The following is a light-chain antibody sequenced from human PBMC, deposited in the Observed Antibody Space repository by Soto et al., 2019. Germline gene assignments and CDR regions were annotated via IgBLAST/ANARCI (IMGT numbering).Light chain of an antibody. CDR1: QSVSSSY. Sequence: IVLTQSPAILALSPGDRATLSCRASQSVSSSYLAWYQHEPGQAPRLLIPGASSRVTGIPDRFSGSGSGTDFTLTITRLEPEDFAVYYCQQYQSLTFGGGTKVDIK. CDR3: QQYQSLT. CDR2: GAS. V-gene: IGKV3-20*01. J-gene: IGKJ4*01.